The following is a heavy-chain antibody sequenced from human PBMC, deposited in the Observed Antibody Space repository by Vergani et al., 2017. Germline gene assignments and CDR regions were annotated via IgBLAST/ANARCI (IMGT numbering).Heavy chain of an antibody. Sequence: EVQLVESGAEVKKPGESLKISCKGSGYSFTSYWIGWVRQMPGKGLEWMGIIYPGDSDTRYSPSFQGQVTISADKSISTAYLQWSSLKASDTAMYYCARHYSSGYSPYYMDVWGKGTTVTVSS. CDR2: IYPGDSDT. CDR1: GYSFTSYW. J-gene: IGHJ6*03. V-gene: IGHV5-51*01. D-gene: IGHD3-22*01. CDR3: ARHYSSGYSPYYMDV.